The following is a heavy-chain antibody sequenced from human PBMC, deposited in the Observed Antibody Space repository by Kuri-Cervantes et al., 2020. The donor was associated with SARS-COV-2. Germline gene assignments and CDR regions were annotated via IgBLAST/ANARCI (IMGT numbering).Heavy chain of an antibody. V-gene: IGHV1-2*04. CDR3: SRSNPFRRLVVISQRGAFDI. Sequence: SVKVTFKASGYTFTGYYRHWVRQAPGQGLEWMGWIDPNSGGTNYAQKFQGWVTMTRDTAISTVYMELRRLRTDDTAVYYCSRSNPFRRLVVISQRGAFDIWGQGTMVTVSS. J-gene: IGHJ3*02. CDR1: GYTFTGYY. D-gene: IGHD3-22*01. CDR2: IDPNSGGT.